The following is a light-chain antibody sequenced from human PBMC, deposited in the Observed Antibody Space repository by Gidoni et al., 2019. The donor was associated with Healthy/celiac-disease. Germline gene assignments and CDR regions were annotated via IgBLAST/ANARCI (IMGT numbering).Light chain of an antibody. CDR3: QQSYSTPRS. V-gene: IGKV1-39*01. J-gene: IGKJ2*03. Sequence: IQMTQSPSSLSASVGDRVTITCRASQSISSYLNWYQQKPGKAPKLLIYAASSLQSGVPSRFSGRGSGTDFTLTISSLQPEDFATDYCQQSYSTPRSFGQGTKLEIK. CDR2: AAS. CDR1: QSISSY.